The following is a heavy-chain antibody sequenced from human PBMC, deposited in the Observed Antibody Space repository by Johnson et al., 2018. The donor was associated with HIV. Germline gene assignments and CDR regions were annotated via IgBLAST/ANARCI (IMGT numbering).Heavy chain of an antibody. CDR1: GFTFDDYG. D-gene: IGHD1-26*01. J-gene: IGHJ3*02. Sequence: VQLVESGGGLVQPGGSLRLSCAASGFTFDDYGMSWVRQATGKGLEWVSAIGTAGDTYYPGSVKGRFTISRENAKNSLYLQMNSLRAEDTAVYYCAKDRRQSSWELLDDAFDIWGQGTMVTVSS. V-gene: IGHV3-13*01. CDR3: AKDRRQSSWELLDDAFDI. CDR2: IGTAGDT.